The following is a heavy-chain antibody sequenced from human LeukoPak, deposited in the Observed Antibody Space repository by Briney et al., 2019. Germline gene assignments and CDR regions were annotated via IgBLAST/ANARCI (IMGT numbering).Heavy chain of an antibody. D-gene: IGHD1-7*01. Sequence: ASVKVSCKASGYTFTGYYMHWVRQAPGQGLEWMGWINPNSGGTNYAQKFQGRVTMTRDTSISTAYMELSRLRSDDTAVYYCARANWNYNDYYYYMDVWGKGTTVTVSS. CDR2: INPNSGGT. J-gene: IGHJ6*03. CDR3: ARANWNYNDYYYYMDV. CDR1: GYTFTGYY. V-gene: IGHV1-2*02.